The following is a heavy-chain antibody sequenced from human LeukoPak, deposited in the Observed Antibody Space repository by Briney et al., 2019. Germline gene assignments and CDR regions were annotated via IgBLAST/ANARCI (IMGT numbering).Heavy chain of an antibody. CDR1: GFTVSDYY. CDR3: ARGHDYVWGSYRYFDY. V-gene: IGHV3-11*01. D-gene: IGHD3-16*02. CDR2: ISSSGSTI. Sequence: PGGSLRLSCAASGFTVSDYYMSWIRQASGKGLEWVSYISSSGSTIYYADSVKGRFTISRDNAKNSLYLQMNSLRAEDTAVYYCARGHDYVWGSYRYFDYWGQGTLVTVSS. J-gene: IGHJ4*02.